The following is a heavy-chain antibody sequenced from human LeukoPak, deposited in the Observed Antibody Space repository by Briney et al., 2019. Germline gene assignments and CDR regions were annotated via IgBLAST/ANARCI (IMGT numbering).Heavy chain of an antibody. CDR2: IYYSGST. CDR1: GGSISSYY. V-gene: IGHV4-59*01. J-gene: IGHJ2*01. CDR3: ARDLRARWYFDL. Sequence: SGTLSLTCTVSGGSISSYYWSWIRQPPGKGLEWIGYIYYSGSTNYNPSLKSRVTISVDTSKNQFSLKLSSVTAADTAVYYCARDLRARWYFDLWGRGTLVTVST.